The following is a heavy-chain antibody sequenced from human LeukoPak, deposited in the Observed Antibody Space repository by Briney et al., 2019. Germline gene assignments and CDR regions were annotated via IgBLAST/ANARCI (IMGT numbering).Heavy chain of an antibody. J-gene: IGHJ6*03. V-gene: IGHV3-21*01. Sequence: GGSLRLSCAASGFTFSSYSMNWVRQAPGKGLEWVSSISSSSSYIYYADSVKGRFTISRDNAKNSLYLQMNSLRAEDTAVYYYARARRAGYMDVWGKGTTVTVSS. CDR3: ARARRAGYMDV. CDR2: ISSSSSYI. CDR1: GFTFSSYS.